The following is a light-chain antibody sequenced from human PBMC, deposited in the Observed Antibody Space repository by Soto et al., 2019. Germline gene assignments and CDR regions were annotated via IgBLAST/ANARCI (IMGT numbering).Light chain of an antibody. CDR3: SSYTRSTTPVYV. J-gene: IGLJ1*01. CDR2: EVS. Sequence: GSSSDVGGCKYVSWYQQQPGKVPKLMIYEVSNRPSGVSNRFSSSESGNTASLTISGLKAEDEAAYCCSSYTRSTTPVYVFGTGTKVTVL. CDR1: SSDVGGCKY. V-gene: IGLV2-14*01.